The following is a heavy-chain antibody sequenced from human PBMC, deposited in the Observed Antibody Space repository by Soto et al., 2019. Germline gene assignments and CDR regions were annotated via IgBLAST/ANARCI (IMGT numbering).Heavy chain of an antibody. CDR1: GFTFSSYG. J-gene: IGHJ6*02. D-gene: IGHD2-15*01. CDR2: IWYDGSNK. Sequence: GGSLRLSCAASGFTFSSYGMHWVRQAPGKGLEWVAVIWYDGSNKYYADSVKGRFTISRDNSKNTLYLQMNSLRAEDTAVYYCARGAVVSGYYYYYGMDVWGQGTTVAVSS. V-gene: IGHV3-33*01. CDR3: ARGAVVSGYYYYYGMDV.